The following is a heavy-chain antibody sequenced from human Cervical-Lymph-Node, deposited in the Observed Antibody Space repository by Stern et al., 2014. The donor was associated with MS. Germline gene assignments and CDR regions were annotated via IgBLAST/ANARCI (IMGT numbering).Heavy chain of an antibody. V-gene: IGHV4-31*03. Sequence: QVQLQESGPGLVKPSQTLSLTCSVSGGSINSDVYYWSWIRKRPEKGLEWIGYIHYTRTTYFNPSLSGRISMSLDTSKNQFSLNLNSVTAADTAVYYCATTAGHWVRFDYWGQGALVTVSS. J-gene: IGHJ4*02. CDR2: IHYTRTT. D-gene: IGHD7-27*01. CDR3: ATTAGHWVRFDY. CDR1: GGSINSDVYY.